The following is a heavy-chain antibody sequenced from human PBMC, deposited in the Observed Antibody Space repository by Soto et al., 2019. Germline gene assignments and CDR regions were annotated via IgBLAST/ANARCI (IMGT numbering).Heavy chain of an antibody. J-gene: IGHJ6*02. CDR2: ISSSGSTI. Sequence: GGSLRLSCADSGFTFSDYYMSWIRQAPGKGLEWVSYISSSGSTIYYADSVKGRLTISRDNAKNSLYLQMNSLRAEDTAVYYCARECGDSGSFYYGMDVWSQGSSVTVSS. D-gene: IGHD1-26*01. CDR3: ARECGDSGSFYYGMDV. V-gene: IGHV3-11*01. CDR1: GFTFSDYY.